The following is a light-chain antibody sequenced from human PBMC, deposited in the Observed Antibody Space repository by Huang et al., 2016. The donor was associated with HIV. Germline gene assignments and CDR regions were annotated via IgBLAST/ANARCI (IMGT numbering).Light chain of an antibody. Sequence: EIVMTQYPATLSVSPGERATLSCRASQSVSSNLAWYQQKPGQAPRLLNYGASTRATGSPARFSGSGSGTEFTLTISSLQSEDFAVYYCQQYNNLPRTFGQGTKVEIK. V-gene: IGKV3-15*01. J-gene: IGKJ1*01. CDR3: QQYNNLPRT. CDR2: GAS. CDR1: QSVSSN.